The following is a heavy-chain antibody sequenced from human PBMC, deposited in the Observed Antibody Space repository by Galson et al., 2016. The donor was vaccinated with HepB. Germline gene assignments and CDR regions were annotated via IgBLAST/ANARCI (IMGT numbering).Heavy chain of an antibody. CDR3: ARERDRGRFVEWSRAGFDP. CDR1: GYTFTTYA. V-gene: IGHV1-3*01. J-gene: IGHJ5*02. D-gene: IGHD3-3*01. CDR2: SNAGNGDT. Sequence: SVKVSCKGSGYTFTTYAMHWVRQAPGQRFEWMGMSNAGNGDTKYSQKFEGRVTISRDTSASTVYMELSSLRFEDTAVYYCARERDRGRFVEWSRAGFDPWGQGTLVTVS.